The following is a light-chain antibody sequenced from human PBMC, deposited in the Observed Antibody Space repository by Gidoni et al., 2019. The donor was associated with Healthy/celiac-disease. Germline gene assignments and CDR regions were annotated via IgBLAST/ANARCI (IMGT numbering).Light chain of an antibody. CDR1: QGISSY. CDR3: QQLNSYPHT. CDR2: AAS. J-gene: IGKJ4*01. Sequence: DIQLTQSPSFLSASVGDRVTITCRASQGISSYLAWYQQKPGKAPKLLIYAASTLQSVVPSRFSGSGSGTEFTLTISSLQPDDFATYYCQQLNSYPHTFGGGTKVEIK. V-gene: IGKV1-9*01.